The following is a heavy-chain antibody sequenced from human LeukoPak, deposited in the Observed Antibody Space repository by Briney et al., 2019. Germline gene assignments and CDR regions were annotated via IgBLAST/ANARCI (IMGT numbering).Heavy chain of an antibody. Sequence: GGSLRLSCAASGFTVSSYAMSWVRQAPGKGLEWVSAISGSGGSTYYADSVKGRFTISRDNSKNTLYLQMNSLRAEDTAVYYCAKGGIQLWATFDYWGQGTLVTVSS. CDR2: ISGSGGST. CDR3: AKGGIQLWATFDY. V-gene: IGHV3-23*01. D-gene: IGHD5-18*01. J-gene: IGHJ4*02. CDR1: GFTVSSYA.